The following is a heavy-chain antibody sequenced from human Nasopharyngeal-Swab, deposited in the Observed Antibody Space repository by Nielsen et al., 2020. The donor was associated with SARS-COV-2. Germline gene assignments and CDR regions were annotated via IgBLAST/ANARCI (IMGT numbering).Heavy chain of an antibody. V-gene: IGHV3-7*03. CDR1: GFIFSASA. CDR3: ARGPSIVVLTAILPDYYYLDV. J-gene: IGHJ6*03. Sequence: GGSLRLSCAASGFIFSASAIHWVRQAPGKGLEWVANIKQDGSEKYSVDSVKGRFTISRDNARNSLYLQMNNLRAEDTAVYYCARGPSIVVLTAILPDYYYLDVWGKGTTVTVSS. D-gene: IGHD2-21*02. CDR2: IKQDGSEK.